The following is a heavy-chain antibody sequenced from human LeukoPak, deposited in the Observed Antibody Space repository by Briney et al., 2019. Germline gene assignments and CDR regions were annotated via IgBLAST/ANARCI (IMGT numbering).Heavy chain of an antibody. V-gene: IGHV4-39*01. CDR3: ASYVVYGSGKYYFDY. D-gene: IGHD3-10*01. J-gene: IGHJ4*02. CDR2: INYSGST. Sequence: SETLSLTCTVSGGSVSSTTYYWSWIRQPPGKGLGWIASINYSGSTYYNPSLKSRVTISVDTSENQFSLKLSSVTAADTAVYYCASYVVYGSGKYYFDYWGQGTLVTVSS. CDR1: GGSVSSTTYY.